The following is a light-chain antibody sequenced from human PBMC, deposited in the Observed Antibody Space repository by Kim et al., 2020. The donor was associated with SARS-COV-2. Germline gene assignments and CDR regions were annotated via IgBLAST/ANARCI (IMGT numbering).Light chain of an antibody. CDR3: HQYNSYSPGT. CDR1: QSINSW. Sequence: ASVGDRVTITCRASQSINSWLAWYQQKPGKAPKLLIYDASNLESGVPSRFSGSGSGTEFTLSISSLQPDDFATYYCHQYNSYSPGTFGQGTKLEIK. V-gene: IGKV1-5*01. J-gene: IGKJ2*01. CDR2: DAS.